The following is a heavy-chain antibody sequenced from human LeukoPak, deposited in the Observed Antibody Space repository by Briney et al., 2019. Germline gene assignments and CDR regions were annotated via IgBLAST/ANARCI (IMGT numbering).Heavy chain of an antibody. CDR1: EFTLSYYW. J-gene: IGHJ4*02. CDR3: ARHSAGYTTFFDY. D-gene: IGHD5-24*01. Sequence: PGGSLRLSCAASEFTLSYYWMTWVRRAPGKGLEWVANIMQDGSEKYYVDSVKGRFTISRDNAKNSLYLQMNSLRAEDTAVYYCARHSAGYTTFFDYWGQGTLVTVSS. V-gene: IGHV3-7*04. CDR2: IMQDGSEK.